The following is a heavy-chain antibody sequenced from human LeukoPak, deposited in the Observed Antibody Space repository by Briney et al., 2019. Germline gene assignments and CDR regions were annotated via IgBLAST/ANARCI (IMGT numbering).Heavy chain of an antibody. J-gene: IGHJ4*02. CDR3: AKLLRGTVVPFYDY. CDR2: IWYDGSNK. CDR1: GFTFSSYG. V-gene: IGHV3-33*06. D-gene: IGHD3-10*01. Sequence: GRSLRLSCAASGFTFSSYGMHWVRQAPGKGLEWVAVIWYDGSNKYYADSVKGRFTISRDNSKSTLHLQMNSLRVDDTAVYYCAKLLRGTVVPFYDYWGQGTLATVSS.